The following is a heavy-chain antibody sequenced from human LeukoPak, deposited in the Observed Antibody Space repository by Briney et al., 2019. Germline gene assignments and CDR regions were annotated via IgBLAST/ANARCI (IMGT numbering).Heavy chain of an antibody. CDR1: GLTFRSYA. CDR2: ISSSGGST. V-gene: IGHV3-23*01. J-gene: IGHJ4*02. Sequence: GGSLRLSCAASGLTFRSYAVSWVRQAPGKGLEWVSGISSSGGSTYYADSVKGRFTISRDNSKNTLYLQMNSLRAEDTAVYYCAKVGSSGYYIDYWGQGTLVTVSS. D-gene: IGHD3-22*01. CDR3: AKVGSSGYYIDY.